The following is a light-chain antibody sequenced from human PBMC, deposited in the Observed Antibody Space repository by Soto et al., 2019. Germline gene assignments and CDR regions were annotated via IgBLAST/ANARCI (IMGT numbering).Light chain of an antibody. J-gene: IGLJ2*01. CDR3: AAWDESLNGRVL. Sequence: QSVLTQPPSASGTPGQRVTISCSGSKSNIGSNSVNWYQQLPGTAPKLLIFNNNQRPSGVPARFSGSKSGTSASLAISGLQSEDEADYYCAAWDESLNGRVLFGGGTQLTVL. V-gene: IGLV1-44*01. CDR1: KSNIGSNS. CDR2: NNN.